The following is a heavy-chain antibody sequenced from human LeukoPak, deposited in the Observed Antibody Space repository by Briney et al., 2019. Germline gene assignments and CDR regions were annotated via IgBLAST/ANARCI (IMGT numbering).Heavy chain of an antibody. Sequence: GGSLRLSCAASGFTFDDYAMHWVRHAPGKGLEWVSGISWNSGSIGYADSVKGRFTISRDNAKNSLYLQMNSLRAEDTALYYCAKDGDYGDYNDYWGQGTLVTVSS. D-gene: IGHD4-17*01. CDR2: ISWNSGSI. CDR1: GFTFDDYA. V-gene: IGHV3-9*01. CDR3: AKDGDYGDYNDY. J-gene: IGHJ4*02.